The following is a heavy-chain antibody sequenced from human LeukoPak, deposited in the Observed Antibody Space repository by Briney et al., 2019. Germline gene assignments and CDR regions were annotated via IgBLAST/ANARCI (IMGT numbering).Heavy chain of an antibody. D-gene: IGHD2-2*01. V-gene: IGHV4-34*01. CDR3: ARGRYCSSTSCYGFRFGWFDP. Sequence: SETLSLTCAVYGGSFSGYYWSWIRQPPGKGLEWIGEINHSGSTNYNPSLKSRVTISVDTSKHQFSLKLSSVTAADTAVYYCARGRYCSSTSCYGFRFGWFDPWGQGTMVTVSS. CDR1: GGSFSGYY. CDR2: INHSGST. J-gene: IGHJ3*01.